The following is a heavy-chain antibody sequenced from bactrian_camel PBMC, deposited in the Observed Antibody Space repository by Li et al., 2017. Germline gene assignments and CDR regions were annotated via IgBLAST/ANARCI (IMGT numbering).Heavy chain of an antibody. Sequence: VQLVESGGGLVQPGGSLRLSCAASAYTHNSNCKGWFRQAPGKEREGVAAIYRGGGGNVYYADSVKDRFTISQDNAKNTVYLQIDNLKPEDTAMYYCAAGRYVAEATRATEYDYWGQGTQVTVS. CDR3: AAGRYVAEATRATEYDY. V-gene: IGHV3S40*01. J-gene: IGHJ4*01. D-gene: IGHD2*01. CDR2: IYRGGGGNV. CDR1: AYTHNSNC.